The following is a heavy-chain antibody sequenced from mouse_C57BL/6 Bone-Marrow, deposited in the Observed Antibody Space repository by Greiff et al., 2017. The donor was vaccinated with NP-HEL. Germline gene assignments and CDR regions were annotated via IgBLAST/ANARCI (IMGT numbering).Heavy chain of an antibody. D-gene: IGHD1-1*01. V-gene: IGHV1-78*01. CDR1: GYTFTDHS. CDR2: IYPRDGST. J-gene: IGHJ2*01. Sequence: VQLQQSDAELVKPGASVKISCKVSGYTFTDHSIHWMKQRPEQGLEWIGYIYPRDGSTKYNEKFKGKATLTADKSSSPAYMQLSSLTSEDSSVYFCARSHYSYGSSFDYWGQGTTLTVSS. CDR3: ARSHYSYGSSFDY.